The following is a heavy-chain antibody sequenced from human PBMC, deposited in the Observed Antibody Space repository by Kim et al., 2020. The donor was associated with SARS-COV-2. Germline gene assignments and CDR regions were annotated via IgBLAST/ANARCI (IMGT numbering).Heavy chain of an antibody. D-gene: IGHD3-10*01. CDR2: IAYDGSHI. V-gene: IGHV3-30*04. CDR3: LAEIGSRSFDH. Sequence: GSLRLSCAASGFTFSAHALHWVRQAPGKGLEWGAHIAYDGSHISYPDSVKGRFIISRDNTESTLYLQMNSLRPEYTAVYYCLAEIGSRSFDHWGQGTLVTVSS. J-gene: IGHJ4*02. CDR1: GFTFSAHA.